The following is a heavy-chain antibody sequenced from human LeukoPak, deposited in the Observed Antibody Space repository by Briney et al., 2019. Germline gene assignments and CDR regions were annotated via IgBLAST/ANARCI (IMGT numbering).Heavy chain of an antibody. D-gene: IGHD3-22*01. V-gene: IGHV3-66*02. CDR3: AKDLNYYDSSGYWSPYYYGMDV. Sequence: PPGGSLRLSGAASGFTVSSNYMGWVRQAPGKGLEWVSVIYSGGSTYYADSVKGRFTISRDNSKNTLYLQMNSLRAEDTAVYYCAKDLNYYDSSGYWSPYYYGMDVWGQGTTVTVSS. CDR1: GFTVSSNY. CDR2: IYSGGST. J-gene: IGHJ6*02.